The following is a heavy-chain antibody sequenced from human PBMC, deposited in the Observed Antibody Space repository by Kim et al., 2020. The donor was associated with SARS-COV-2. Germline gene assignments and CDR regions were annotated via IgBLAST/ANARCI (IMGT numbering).Heavy chain of an antibody. Sequence: VDSVKGRSTISRSHAKNSLYLQMNSLRAEETAVYYCARARDSNNYKYFDYWGQGTLATVSS. CDR3: ARARDSNNYKYFDY. J-gene: IGHJ4*01. V-gene: IGHV3-11*01. D-gene: IGHD3-10*01.